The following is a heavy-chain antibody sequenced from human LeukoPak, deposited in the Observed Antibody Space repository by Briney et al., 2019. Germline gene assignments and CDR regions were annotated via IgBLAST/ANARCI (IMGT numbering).Heavy chain of an antibody. CDR2: KKLDGSEE. V-gene: IGHV3-7*01. CDR3: ARWARYCSSGSSYSGFDP. D-gene: IGHD2-15*01. J-gene: IGHJ5*02. CDR1: GVIFRSYW. Sequence: GGPLRLSCAASGVIFRSYWMSWLLRPPGKGEEWVGNKKLDGSEEYYVDSVRGRFTISSDNAKTSLYLQMNSLRVDGTAVYYCARWARYCSSGSSYSGFDPWGQGTLVTVSS.